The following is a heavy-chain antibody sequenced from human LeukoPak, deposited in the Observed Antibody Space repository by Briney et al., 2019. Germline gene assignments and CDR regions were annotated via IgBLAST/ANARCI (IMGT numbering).Heavy chain of an antibody. CDR3: AKDSPDVDTAMVSLFDY. V-gene: IGHV3-74*01. Sequence: GGSLRLSCAASGFTFSSYWMSWVRQAPGKGLVWVSRITNDGSSTTYADSVKGRFTISRDNAKNMLYLQVNSLRAEDTAVYYCAKDSPDVDTAMVSLFDYWGQGTLVTVSS. D-gene: IGHD5-18*01. CDR1: GFTFSSYW. CDR2: ITNDGSST. J-gene: IGHJ4*02.